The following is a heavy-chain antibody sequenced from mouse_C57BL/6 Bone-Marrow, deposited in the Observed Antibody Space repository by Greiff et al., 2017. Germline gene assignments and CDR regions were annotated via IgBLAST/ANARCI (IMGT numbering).Heavy chain of an antibody. CDR1: GYTFTSYW. Sequence: QVQLKQPGAELVKPGASVKLSCKASGYTFTSYWMQWVKQRPGQGLEWIGEIDPSDSYTNYNQKFKGKATLTVDTSSSTAYMQLSSLTSEASAVYYCARGTTVVTDWYFDVWGTGTTVTVSS. V-gene: IGHV1-50*01. J-gene: IGHJ1*03. D-gene: IGHD1-1*01. CDR3: ARGTTVVTDWYFDV. CDR2: IDPSDSYT.